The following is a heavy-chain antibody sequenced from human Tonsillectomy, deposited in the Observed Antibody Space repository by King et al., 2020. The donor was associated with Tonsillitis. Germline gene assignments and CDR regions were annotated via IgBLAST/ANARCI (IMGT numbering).Heavy chain of an antibody. CDR2: IYYSGST. Sequence: QLQESGPGLVKPSETLSLTCTVSGGSVSSGSYYWSWIRQPPGKGLEWIGYIYYSGSTNYNPSLKSRVTISVDTSKNQFSLKLSSVTAADTAVYYCARDGKFGDCYWGQGTLVTVSS. CDR3: ARDGKFGDCY. J-gene: IGHJ4*02. CDR1: GGSVSSGSYY. V-gene: IGHV4-61*01. D-gene: IGHD2-21*02.